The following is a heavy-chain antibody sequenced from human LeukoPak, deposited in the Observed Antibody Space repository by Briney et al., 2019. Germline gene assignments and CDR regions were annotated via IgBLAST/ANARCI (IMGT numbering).Heavy chain of an antibody. V-gene: IGHV7-4-1*02. D-gene: IGHD5-18*01. CDR1: GYTFTSYA. CDR2: INTNTGNP. Sequence: ASVKVSCKASGYTFTSYAMNWVRQAPGQGLEWMGWINTNTGNPTYAQGFTGRFVFSLDTSVSTAYLQISSLKAEDTAVYYCARDRFIGIQLWFGPNDDHGVDVWGQGTTVTVSS. CDR3: ARDRFIGIQLWFGPNDDHGVDV. J-gene: IGHJ6*02.